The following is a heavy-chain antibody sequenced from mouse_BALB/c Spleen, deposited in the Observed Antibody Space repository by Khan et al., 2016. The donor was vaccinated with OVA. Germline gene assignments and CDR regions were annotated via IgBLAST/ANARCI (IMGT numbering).Heavy chain of an antibody. CDR3: ARWGYGSNYYAMDD. V-gene: IGHV3-8*02. D-gene: IGHD1-1*01. CDR2: ISYSGST. J-gene: IGHJ4*01. CDR1: GDSITSGY. Sequence: EVQLQESGPSLVKPSQTLSLTCSVTGDSITSGYWNWIRKFPGNNLEYMGYISYSGSTYYNPSLKSRISITRDTSKNQYYLKLNSVTTEDTAKTDCARWGYGSNYYAMDDWGQGTSVTVSA.